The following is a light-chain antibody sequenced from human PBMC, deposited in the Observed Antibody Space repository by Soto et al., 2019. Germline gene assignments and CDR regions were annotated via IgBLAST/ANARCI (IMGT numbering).Light chain of an antibody. CDR1: QDIGIY. CDR2: AAS. CDR3: QQTYRIPWT. Sequence: DIQMTQSPSSLSPSIGDRVTITCRASQDIGIYLNWYRQKPGKAPKLLIYAASFLQSGVPSRFSGGGSGTDFTLTISNLQPEDFAVYYCQQTYRIPWTFGQETRVEI. V-gene: IGKV1-39*01. J-gene: IGKJ1*01.